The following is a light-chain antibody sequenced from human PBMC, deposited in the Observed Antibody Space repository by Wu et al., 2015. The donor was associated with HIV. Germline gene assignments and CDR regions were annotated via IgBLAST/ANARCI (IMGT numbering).Light chain of an antibody. CDR1: QSVSSN. J-gene: IGKJ1*01. Sequence: EIVMTQSPVTLSVSPGERATLSCRASQSVSSNLAWYQQKPGQAPRLLIYGASTRATGIPGRFSGSGSGTEFTLTISSLQSEDFALYYCQQYNTWPRTFGQGTKVEIK. CDR3: QQYNTWPRT. CDR2: GAS. V-gene: IGKV3-15*01.